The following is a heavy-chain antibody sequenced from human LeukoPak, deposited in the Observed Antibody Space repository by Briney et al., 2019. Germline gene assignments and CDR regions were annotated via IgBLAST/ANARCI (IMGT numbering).Heavy chain of an antibody. Sequence: PSETLSLTCSVSGGSISSYYWSWVRQAPGKGLEWVSVFYSGGGTYYADSVKGRFTISRDNSKNTLHLQMNSLRAEDTAVYYCARSTCSWCHFDYWGQGTLVTVSS. V-gene: IGHV3-66*01. CDR1: GGSISSYY. J-gene: IGHJ4*02. CDR3: ARSTCSWCHFDY. CDR2: FYSGGGT. D-gene: IGHD6-13*01.